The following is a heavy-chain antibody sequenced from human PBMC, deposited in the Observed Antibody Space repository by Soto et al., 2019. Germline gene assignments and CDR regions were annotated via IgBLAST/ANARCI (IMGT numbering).Heavy chain of an antibody. J-gene: IGHJ5*02. Sequence: GSLRLSCAASGFTFSDYSMNWVRQAPGKGLEWVSSITNSSDYTYYADSMKGRFTISRDNAKNSLYLQMNSLRADDTALYYGASGRQYGDLNWFDPWGHGTLVTVSS. D-gene: IGHD4-17*01. CDR3: ASGRQYGDLNWFDP. CDR1: GFTFSDYS. V-gene: IGHV3-21*01. CDR2: ITNSSDYT.